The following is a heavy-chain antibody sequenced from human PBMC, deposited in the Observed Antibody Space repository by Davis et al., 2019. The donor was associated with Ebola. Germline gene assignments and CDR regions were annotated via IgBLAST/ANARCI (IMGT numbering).Heavy chain of an antibody. CDR3: ARNGCGGDCLGAFDF. J-gene: IGHJ3*01. CDR1: GYTLSSYG. D-gene: IGHD2-21*02. CDR2: IGIYNGNT. V-gene: IGHV1-18*01. Sequence: ASVNVSCKASGYTLSSYGITWVRQAPGQGLEWMGWIGIYNGNTVYAQNPQGRATMTTDTSTSTAYMELRSLRSDDTAVYYCARNGCGGDCLGAFDFWGQGTMVTVSS.